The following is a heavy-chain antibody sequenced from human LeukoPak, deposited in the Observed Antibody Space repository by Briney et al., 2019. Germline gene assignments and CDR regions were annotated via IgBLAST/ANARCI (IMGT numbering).Heavy chain of an antibody. CDR1: GFAFSTYS. CDR3: TKHITTDATTPFYYGMDV. D-gene: IGHD3-22*01. V-gene: IGHV3-21*01. J-gene: IGHJ6*02. Sequence: GGSLRLSCAASGFAFSTYSMNWVRQPPGQGLKWVASISLNSAAIYYAASVRGRFTVSRDNAKNSLHLQMDSLRAEDTAIYYCTKHITTDATTPFYYGMDVWGQGTTVTVSS. CDR2: ISLNSAAI.